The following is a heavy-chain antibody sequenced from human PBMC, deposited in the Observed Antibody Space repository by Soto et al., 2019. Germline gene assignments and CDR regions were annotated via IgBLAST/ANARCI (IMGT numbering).Heavy chain of an antibody. CDR2: IYYSGST. Sequence: QLQLQESGPGLVKPSETLSLTCTVSGGSISSSSYYWGWIRQPPGKGLEWIGSIYYSGSTYYNPSLKSRVTISVDTSKNQFSLKLSSVTAADTAVYYCATVSTIHYYDSSGYNPPSECWGQGTLVTVSS. V-gene: IGHV4-39*01. J-gene: IGHJ4*02. CDR1: GGSISSSSYY. CDR3: ATVSTIHYYDSSGYNPPSEC. D-gene: IGHD3-22*01.